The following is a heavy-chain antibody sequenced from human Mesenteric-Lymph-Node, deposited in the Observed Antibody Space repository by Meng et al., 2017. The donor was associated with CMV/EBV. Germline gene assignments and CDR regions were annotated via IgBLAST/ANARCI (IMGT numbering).Heavy chain of an antibody. CDR1: GYTFTSYG. J-gene: IGHJ3*01. Sequence: ASVKVSCKASGYTFTSYGISWVRQAPGQGLEWMGWISAYNGNTNYAQKLQGRVTMTTDTSTSTAYMELSRLRSEDTAVYYCTTVYAVRSGAFDFWGQGTMVTVSS. CDR2: ISAYNGNT. D-gene: IGHD2-2*01. CDR3: TTVYAVRSGAFDF. V-gene: IGHV1-18*01.